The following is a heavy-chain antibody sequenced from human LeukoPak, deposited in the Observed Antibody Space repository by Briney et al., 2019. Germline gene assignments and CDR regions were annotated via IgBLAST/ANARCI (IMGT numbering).Heavy chain of an antibody. CDR3: ARGASLSRAGSGSRAYGMDV. CDR1: GGSFSGYY. J-gene: IGHJ6*02. CDR2: INHSGST. Sequence: PSETLSLTCAVYGGSFSGYYWSWIRQPPGKGLEWIGEINHSGSTNYNPSLKSRVTISVDTSKNQFSLKLSSVTAADTAVYYCARGASLSRAGSGSRAYGMDVGGQGTPVPVSS. D-gene: IGHD1-26*01. V-gene: IGHV4-34*01.